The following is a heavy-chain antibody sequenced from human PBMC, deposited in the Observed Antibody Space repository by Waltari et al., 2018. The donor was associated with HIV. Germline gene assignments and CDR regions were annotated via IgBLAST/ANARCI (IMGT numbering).Heavy chain of an antibody. Sequence: QVQLQQWGAGLLKPSETLSLTCAVYGGSFSGYYWSWIRQPPGKGLEWIGEINHSGSTNYNPSLKSRVTISVDTSKNQFSLKLSSVTAADTAVYYCARARPRGSFLVVVGRFWFDPWGQGTLVTVSS. CDR3: ARARPRGSFLVVVGRFWFDP. V-gene: IGHV4-34*01. CDR2: INHSGST. D-gene: IGHD2-2*01. J-gene: IGHJ5*02. CDR1: GGSFSGYY.